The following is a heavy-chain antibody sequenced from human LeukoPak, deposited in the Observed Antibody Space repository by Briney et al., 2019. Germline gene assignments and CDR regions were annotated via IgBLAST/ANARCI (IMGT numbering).Heavy chain of an antibody. Sequence: PSETLSLTCTVSGGSISSGDYYWSWIRQPPGKGLEWIGYIYYSGSTYYNPSLKSRVTISVDTSKNQFSLKLSSVTAADTAVYYCASLVVVPAASLDYWGQGTLVTVSS. CDR3: ASLVVVPAASLDY. V-gene: IGHV4-30-4*01. D-gene: IGHD2-2*01. CDR1: GGSISSGDYY. J-gene: IGHJ4*02. CDR2: IYYSGST.